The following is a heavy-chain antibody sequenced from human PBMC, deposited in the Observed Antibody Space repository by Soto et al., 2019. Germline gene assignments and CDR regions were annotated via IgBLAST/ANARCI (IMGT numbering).Heavy chain of an antibody. CDR1: GGSISSDNW. J-gene: IGHJ4*02. V-gene: IGHV4-4*02. D-gene: IGHD3-22*01. Sequence: QVQLQESGPGLVNPSVTLSLTCAVSGGSISSDNWWSWVRQPPGKGLEWIGDIYHSGSTNYDSSXXXXXXXXXXXXXXXXXXXXXXXXAXXTAVYYCAGTIHYWGQGTLVTVSS. CDR3: AGTIHY. CDR2: IYHSGST.